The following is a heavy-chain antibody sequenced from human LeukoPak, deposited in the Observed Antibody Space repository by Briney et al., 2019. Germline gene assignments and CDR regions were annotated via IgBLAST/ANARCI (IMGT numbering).Heavy chain of an antibody. J-gene: IGHJ5*02. CDR3: AKMERACSSTSCYINH. V-gene: IGHV3-23*01. CDR2: ISGTGDST. CDR1: GFTFSSYA. Sequence: GGSLRLSCVASGFTFSSYALSWVRQAPGKGLQWVSGISGTGDSTYYADSVKGRFTISRDNSKNTLYLQMNSLRAEDTAVYYCAKMERACSSTSCYINHWGQGTLVTVSS. D-gene: IGHD2-2*02.